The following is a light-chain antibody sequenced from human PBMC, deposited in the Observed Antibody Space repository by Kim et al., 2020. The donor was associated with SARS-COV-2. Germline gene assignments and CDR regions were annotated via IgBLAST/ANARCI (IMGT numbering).Light chain of an antibody. V-gene: IGLV1-40*01. CDR1: YD. CDR3: QSYDISLSQSM. Sequence: YDVHWYQQLPGTVPRLLIYGDNIRPSGVPDRFSVSKSGTSASLAITGVQAEDEADYYCQSYDISLSQSMFGGGTKVTIL. J-gene: IGLJ3*02. CDR2: GDN.